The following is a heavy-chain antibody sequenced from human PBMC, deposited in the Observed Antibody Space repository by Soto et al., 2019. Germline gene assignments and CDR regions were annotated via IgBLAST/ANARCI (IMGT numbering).Heavy chain of an antibody. Sequence: GASVKVSCKASGGTFSSYAISWVRQAPGQGLEWMGGIIPIFGTANYAQKFQGRVTITADESTSTAYMELSSLRSEDTAVYYCAREPRYSYGNGAFDYWGQGTLVTVSS. V-gene: IGHV1-69*13. CDR2: IIPIFGTA. J-gene: IGHJ4*02. D-gene: IGHD5-18*01. CDR1: GGTFSSYA. CDR3: AREPRYSYGNGAFDY.